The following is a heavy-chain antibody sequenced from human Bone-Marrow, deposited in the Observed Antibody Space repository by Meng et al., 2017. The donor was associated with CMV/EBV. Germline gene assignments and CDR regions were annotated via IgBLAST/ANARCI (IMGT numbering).Heavy chain of an antibody. CDR2: VSSDGNRK. CDR1: GFTFNNYA. Sequence: RLSCAASGFTFNNYAMQWVRQAPGKGLEWVSVVSSDGNRKYYADFLKGRFATSRDNSKNTVYLQVNSLTSEDTAVYFCSRGFHGPDSWGQGTLVTVSS. V-gene: IGHV3-30*03. D-gene: IGHD2-21*01. CDR3: SRGFHGPDS. J-gene: IGHJ4*02.